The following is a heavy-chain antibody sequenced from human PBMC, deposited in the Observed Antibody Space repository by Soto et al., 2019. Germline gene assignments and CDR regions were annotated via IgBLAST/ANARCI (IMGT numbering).Heavy chain of an antibody. CDR3: AKDLYGAGWYNYFDP. J-gene: IGHJ5*02. CDR2: ISHDGGVK. CDR1: GFTFXTTG. Sequence: GGSRRLSCAGSGFTFXTTGMHWVRQAPGKGLEWVAMISHDGGVKHYTDSVKGRFTISRDTSNNTVYLQMNSLRPEDTAMYHCAKDLYGAGWYNYFDPWGQGTLVTVSS. D-gene: IGHD6-19*01. V-gene: IGHV3-30*18.